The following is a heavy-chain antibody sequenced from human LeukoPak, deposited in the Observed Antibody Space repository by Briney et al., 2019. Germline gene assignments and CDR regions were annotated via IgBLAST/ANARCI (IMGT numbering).Heavy chain of an antibody. CDR2: IYYSGTP. Sequence: GSLRLSCAASGFTFSSYAMHWVRQPPGKGLEWIGSIYYSGTPYYNPSLETRLTISVDTSKSHFSLKLSSVTAADTAVYYCARRGVAAAATNFDYWGQGTLVTVSS. V-gene: IGHV4-39*02. J-gene: IGHJ4*02. CDR1: GFTFSSYAMH. D-gene: IGHD3-10*01. CDR3: ARRGVAAAATNFDY.